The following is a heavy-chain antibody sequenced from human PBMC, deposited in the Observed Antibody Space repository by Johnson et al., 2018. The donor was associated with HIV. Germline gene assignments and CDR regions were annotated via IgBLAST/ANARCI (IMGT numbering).Heavy chain of an antibody. V-gene: IGHV3-74*01. D-gene: IGHD4-23*01. CDR3: ARGSVVGGNSGYDAFDI. CDR2: INSDGSST. CDR1: GFTFSNYW. J-gene: IGHJ3*02. Sequence: VQLVESGGGLVQPGGSLRLSCVASGFTFSNYWMHWVRQAPGKGLVWVSRINSDGSSTSYADSVKGRFTISRENVRNSLYLQMDSLGVGDTAVYYCARGSVVGGNSGYDAFDIWGQGTVVTVSS.